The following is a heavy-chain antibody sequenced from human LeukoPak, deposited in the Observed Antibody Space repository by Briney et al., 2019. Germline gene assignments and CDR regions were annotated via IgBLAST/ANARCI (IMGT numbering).Heavy chain of an antibody. CDR3: AKERDYRVSTSCDY. Sequence: GGSLRLSCAASGFTFSNFGMHWVRQGPGKGLEWMAVISYDGKVTHYADSVKGRFTISRDNSKNTLYLQMTSLRGEGTALYYCAKERDYRVSTSCDYWGQGTQVTVSS. CDR1: GFTFSNFG. V-gene: IGHV3-30*18. J-gene: IGHJ4*02. D-gene: IGHD3-10*01. CDR2: ISYDGKVT.